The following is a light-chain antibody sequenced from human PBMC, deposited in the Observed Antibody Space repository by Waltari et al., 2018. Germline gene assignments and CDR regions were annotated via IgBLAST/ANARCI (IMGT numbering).Light chain of an antibody. CDR3: GSYTTNSPFAVV. V-gene: IGLV2-14*03. J-gene: IGLJ2*01. CDR2: DVS. Sequence: ALTQPASVSGSPGQSITISCSGTSHDIGHYDYVAWYLQHPAPAPKPIIFDVSKRPSGISDRFSASKSGSTASLTISGLQAEDEGEYFCGSYTTNSPFAVVFGGGTKLTVL. CDR1: SHDIGHYDY.